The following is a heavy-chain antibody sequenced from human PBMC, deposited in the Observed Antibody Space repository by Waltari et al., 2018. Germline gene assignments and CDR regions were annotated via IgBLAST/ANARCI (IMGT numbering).Heavy chain of an antibody. J-gene: IGHJ6*02. Sequence: QVQLVQSGAEVKKPGASVKVSCKASGYTFTDYFMHWVRQAPGQGLECMGWINPNSGGTNYAQKFKGRVTMTRDTSISTAYMELSSLRSDDTAVYYCARAQLVAASDNFYGMDVWGQGTTVTVSS. V-gene: IGHV1-2*02. CDR3: ARAQLVAASDNFYGMDV. CDR2: INPNSGGT. CDR1: GYTFTDYF. D-gene: IGHD6-25*01.